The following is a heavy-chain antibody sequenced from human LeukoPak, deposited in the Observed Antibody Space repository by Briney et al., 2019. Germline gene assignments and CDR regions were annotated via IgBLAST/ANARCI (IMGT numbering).Heavy chain of an antibody. CDR3: ASLMLDCTGNVCHTDYFDF. CDR1: GDSIRNNYY. V-gene: IGHV4-30-4*08. CDR2: IYHSGNT. Sequence: SQTLSLTXTVSGDSIRNNYYWSWIRKPPGKGMERIGYIYHSGNTYYNPSLESRVGISVDASKNQFSLKVNSVTAADTAVYYCASLMLDCTGNVCHTDYFDFWGQGTLVTVSS. D-gene: IGHD1-14*01. J-gene: IGHJ4*02.